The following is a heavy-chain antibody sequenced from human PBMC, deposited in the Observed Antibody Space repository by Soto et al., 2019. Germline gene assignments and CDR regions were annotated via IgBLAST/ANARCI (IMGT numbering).Heavy chain of an antibody. CDR2: IYYTGAT. CDR1: GASMSSGGHS. Sequence: QVQLQESGPGLVKPSQTVSLTCAVSGASMSSGGHSWSWIRQSPGRGLEWIGYIYYTGATYYNPSLKSRVTLSIDRSNKQFSLNFNSVTASDTAVYYCASAPPGPSPRWDVWGQGTTVTVSS. V-gene: IGHV4-30-2*06. J-gene: IGHJ6*02. CDR3: ASAPPGPSPRWDV.